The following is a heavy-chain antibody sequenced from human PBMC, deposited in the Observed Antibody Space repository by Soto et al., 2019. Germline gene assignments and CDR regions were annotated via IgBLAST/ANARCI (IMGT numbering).Heavy chain of an antibody. CDR1: GFTFSSYG. CDR2: IWYDGSNK. CDR3: ATTVTTFGNDY. D-gene: IGHD4-4*01. J-gene: IGHJ4*02. V-gene: IGHV3-33*01. Sequence: VQLVESGGGVVQPGRSLRLSCAASGFTFSSYGMHWVRQAPGKGLEWVAVIWYDGSNKYYADSVKGRFTISSDNSKNTLYLQMNSLRAEDTAVYYCATTVTTFGNDYWGQGTLFTVSS.